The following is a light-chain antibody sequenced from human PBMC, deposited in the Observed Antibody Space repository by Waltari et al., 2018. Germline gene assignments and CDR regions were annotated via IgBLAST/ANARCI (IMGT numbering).Light chain of an antibody. J-gene: IGLJ1*01. CDR2: GVS. CDR1: SSDVGGFNA. V-gene: IGLV2-14*03. CDR3: CSYTPSHTYV. Sequence: SALTQPASVSGSPGQSITIPCSGTSSDVGGFNAVSWYQQHPGNPPKLLIYGVSSLPSGISDRFSGSRSGNRASLTISALQADDEADYYCCSYTPSHTYVFGTGTKVTVL.